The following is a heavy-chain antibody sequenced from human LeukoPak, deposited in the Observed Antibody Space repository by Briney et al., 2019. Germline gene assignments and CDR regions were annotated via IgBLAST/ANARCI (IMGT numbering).Heavy chain of an antibody. D-gene: IGHD3-22*01. CDR3: ARRMAYYYDSSGYKDDY. CDR2: INHSGST. V-gene: IGHV4-34*01. J-gene: IGHJ4*02. CDR1: GGSFSGYY. Sequence: SETLSLTCAVYGGSFSGYYWSWIRQPPGKGLEWIGEINHSGSTNYNPSLKSRATISVDTSKNQFSLKLSSVTAADTAVYYCARRMAYYYDSSGYKDDYWGQGTLVTVSS.